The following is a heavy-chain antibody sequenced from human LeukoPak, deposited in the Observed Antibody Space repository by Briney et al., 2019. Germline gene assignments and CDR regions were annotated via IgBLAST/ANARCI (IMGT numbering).Heavy chain of an antibody. CDR2: IYSGGST. V-gene: IGHV3-53*01. J-gene: IGHJ5*02. CDR3: ARVAAAGTNWFDP. Sequence: GGSLRLSCAASGFTVSSNYMSWVRQAPGKGLEWVSVIYSGGSTYYADSVKGRFTTSRDNSKNTLYLQMNSLRAEDTAVYYCARVAAAGTNWFDPWGQGTLVTVSS. D-gene: IGHD6-13*01. CDR1: GFTVSSNY.